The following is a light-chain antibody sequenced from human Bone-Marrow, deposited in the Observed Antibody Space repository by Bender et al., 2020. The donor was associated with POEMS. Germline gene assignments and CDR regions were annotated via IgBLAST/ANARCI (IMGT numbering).Light chain of an antibody. CDR1: RSDVGNYDV. CDR2: EVK. Sequence: QSALTQPASVSGSPGQSITISCTGARSDVGNYDVVSWYQQHPGKAPKLIIYEVKRRPSGISDRFSGSKSGNTASLTISGLQPEDEADYYCSSYTGINTFGGVLFGGGTKLTV. CDR3: SSYTGINTFGGVL. V-gene: IGLV2-23*02. J-gene: IGLJ2*01.